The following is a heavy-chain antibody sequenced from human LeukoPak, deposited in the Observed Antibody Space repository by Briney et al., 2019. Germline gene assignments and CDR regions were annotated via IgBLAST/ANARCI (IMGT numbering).Heavy chain of an antibody. J-gene: IGHJ6*03. CDR3: ARLSGWPRHYCYYYYMDV. CDR1: GGSISTHY. Sequence: SETLSLTCTVSGGSISTHYWSWIRQAPGKGLEWIGDIFYSGNTYYNPSLKSRVTISLDTSKNQFSLKLSSVTAADTAVYYCARLSGWPRHYCYYYYMDVWGKGTTVTISS. V-gene: IGHV4-59*11. CDR2: IFYSGNT.